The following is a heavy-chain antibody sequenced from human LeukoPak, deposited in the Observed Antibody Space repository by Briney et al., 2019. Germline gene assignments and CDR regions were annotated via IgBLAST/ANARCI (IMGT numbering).Heavy chain of an antibody. CDR1: GGSISSYY. D-gene: IGHD6-13*01. CDR3: ARDVWEAAAGPPSYYYYYGMDV. CDR2: IYYSGST. J-gene: IGHJ6*02. V-gene: IGHV4-59*01. Sequence: PSETLSLTCTVSGGSISSYYWSRIRQPPGKGLEWIGYIYYSGSTNYNPSLKSRVTISVDTSKNQFSLKLSSVTAADTAVYYCARDVWEAAAGPPSYYYYYGMDVWGQGTTVTVSS.